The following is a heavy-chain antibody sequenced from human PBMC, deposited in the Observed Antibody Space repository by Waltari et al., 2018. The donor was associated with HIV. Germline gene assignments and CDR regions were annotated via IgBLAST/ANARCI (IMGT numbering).Heavy chain of an antibody. CDR2: IRSKAYGGTT. CDR1: GYSFGDYA. J-gene: IGHJ4*02. V-gene: IGHV3-49*03. D-gene: IGHD4-17*01. CDR3: TRGTFTVTYYFDY. Sequence: EVQLGESGGGLVQPVRSLRLSCATSGYSFGDYAMSWFRQAPGKGLEWLGFIRSKAYGGTTQYAASVKGRFTISRDDSKSIAYLQMNSLKTEDTALYYCTRGTFTVTYYFDYWGRGTLVTVSS.